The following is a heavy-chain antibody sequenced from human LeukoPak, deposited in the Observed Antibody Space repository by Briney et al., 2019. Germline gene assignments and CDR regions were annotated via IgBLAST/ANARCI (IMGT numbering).Heavy chain of an antibody. CDR3: ASVVVNQRGAEYFQH. D-gene: IGHD2-2*01. CDR2: INPNSGGT. Sequence: GASVKVSCKASGYTFTGYYMHWVRQAPGQGLEWMGWINPNSGGTNYAQKFQGRVTMTRDTSISTAYMELSRLRSDDTAVYYCASVVVNQRGAEYFQHWGQGTLVTVSS. V-gene: IGHV1-2*02. J-gene: IGHJ1*01. CDR1: GYTFTGYY.